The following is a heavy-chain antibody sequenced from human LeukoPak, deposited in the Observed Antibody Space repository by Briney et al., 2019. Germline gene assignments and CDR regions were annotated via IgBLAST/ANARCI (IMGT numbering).Heavy chain of an antibody. J-gene: IGHJ6*02. D-gene: IGHD3-3*01. CDR3: ARAGPPTYIRFLEWLPYMYGMDV. CDR1: GGSISSGGYY. Sequence: SETLSLTCTVSGGSISSGGYYWSWIRQHPGKGLEWIGYIYYSGSTNYNPSLKSRVTISVDTSKNQFSLKLSSVTAADTAVYYCARAGPPTYIRFLEWLPYMYGMDVWGQGTTVTVSS. CDR2: IYYSGST. V-gene: IGHV4-61*08.